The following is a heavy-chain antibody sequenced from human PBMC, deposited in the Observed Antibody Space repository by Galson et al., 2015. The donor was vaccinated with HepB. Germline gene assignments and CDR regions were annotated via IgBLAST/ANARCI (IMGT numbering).Heavy chain of an antibody. CDR2: ISYDGSNK. Sequence: SLRLSCAASGFTFSSYXMHWVRQAPGKGLEWVAVISYDGSNKYYADSVKGRFTISRDNSKNTLYLQMNSLRAEDTAVYYCAKDPNHKRVGVTHFDYWGQGTLVTVSS. D-gene: IGHD1-26*01. CDR1: GFTFSSYX. V-gene: IGHV3-30*18. J-gene: IGHJ4*02. CDR3: AKDPNHKRVGVTHFDY.